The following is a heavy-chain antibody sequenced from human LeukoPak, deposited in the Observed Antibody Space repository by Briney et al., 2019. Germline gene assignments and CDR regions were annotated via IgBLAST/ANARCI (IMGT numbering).Heavy chain of an antibody. CDR3: AKDASWVARGDYFDH. J-gene: IGHJ4*02. Sequence: GGSLRLSCEASGFTFNKYGMHWVRQTPGKGLEWITFVTHDGSPAFYADSVKGRLTISRDNSKNTVFLQMDSLRADDTAVYYCAKDASWVARGDYFDHWGQGTLVTVSS. CDR1: GFTFNKYG. D-gene: IGHD3-16*01. CDR2: VTHDGSPA. V-gene: IGHV3-30*02.